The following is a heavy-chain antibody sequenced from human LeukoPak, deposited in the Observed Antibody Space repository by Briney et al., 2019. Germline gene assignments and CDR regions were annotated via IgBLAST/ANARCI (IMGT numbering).Heavy chain of an antibody. CDR1: GFTFSTYA. V-gene: IGHV3-23*01. CDR2: ISGSGGST. CDR3: AKDRTVGASYWYFDL. J-gene: IGHJ2*01. Sequence: GGSLRLSCAASGFTFSTYAMSWVRQAPGKGLEWVSAISGSGGSTYYADSVKGRFTISRDSSKNTLFLHMNTLRAEDTAIYYCAKDRTVGASYWYFDLWGRGTLVTVSS. D-gene: IGHD4-23*01.